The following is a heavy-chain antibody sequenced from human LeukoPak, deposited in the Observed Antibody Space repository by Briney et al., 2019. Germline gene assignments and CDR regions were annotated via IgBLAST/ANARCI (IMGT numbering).Heavy chain of an antibody. Sequence: SLKVSCKASGGTISSYAISWVRQAPGQGLEWMGRIIPIFGTAYYAQKYQGRATITTDASTSTAYMELSSLRSEDTAVYYCARELYYYDSSGYFDYWGQGTLVTVSS. J-gene: IGHJ4*02. D-gene: IGHD3-22*01. V-gene: IGHV1-69*05. CDR2: IIPIFGTA. CDR1: GGTISSYA. CDR3: ARELYYYDSSGYFDY.